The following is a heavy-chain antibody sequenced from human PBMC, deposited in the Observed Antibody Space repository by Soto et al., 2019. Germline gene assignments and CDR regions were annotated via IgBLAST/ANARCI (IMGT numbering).Heavy chain of an antibody. CDR2: IWYDGSNK. Sequence: QVQLVESGGGVVQPGRSLRLSCAASGFTFSSYGMHWVRQAQGKGLEWVAVIWYDGSNKYYADSVKGRFTISRDNSKNTLYLQMNSLRAEDTAVYYCAALYSSDDFDYWGQGTLVTVSS. D-gene: IGHD6-19*01. J-gene: IGHJ4*02. V-gene: IGHV3-33*01. CDR1: GFTFSSYG. CDR3: AALYSSDDFDY.